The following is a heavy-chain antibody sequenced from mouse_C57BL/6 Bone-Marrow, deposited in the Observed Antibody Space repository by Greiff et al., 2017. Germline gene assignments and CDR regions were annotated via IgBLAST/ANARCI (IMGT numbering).Heavy chain of an antibody. CDR1: GYTFTSYW. V-gene: IGHV1-69*01. J-gene: IGHJ2*01. D-gene: IGHD1-1*01. CDR3: AREGYYYGSTGFDY. Sequence: QVQLQQPGAELVMPGASVKLSCKASGYTFTSYWMHWVKQRPGQGLEWIGEIDPSDSYTNYIQKFKGKSTLTVDKSSSTAYMQLSSLTSEDSAVYYCAREGYYYGSTGFDYWGQGTTLTVSS. CDR2: IDPSDSYT.